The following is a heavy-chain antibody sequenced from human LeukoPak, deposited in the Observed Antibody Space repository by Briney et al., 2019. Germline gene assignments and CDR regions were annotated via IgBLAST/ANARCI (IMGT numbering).Heavy chain of an antibody. CDR3: ASAEWGSGAFDI. D-gene: IGHD1-26*01. CDR2: IYSGGST. J-gene: IGHJ3*02. Sequence: GGSLRLSCAPSGFTVSSNYMSWVRQAPGKGLEWVSVIYSGGSTYYADSVKGRFTISRDNSKNTLYLQMNSLRAEDTAVYYCASAEWGSGAFDIWGQGTMVTVSS. V-gene: IGHV3-53*01. CDR1: GFTVSSNY.